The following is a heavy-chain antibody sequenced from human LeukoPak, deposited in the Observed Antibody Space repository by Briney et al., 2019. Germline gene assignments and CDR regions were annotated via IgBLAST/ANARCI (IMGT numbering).Heavy chain of an antibody. CDR1: GFTFSSYS. CDR2: IKQDGSEK. D-gene: IGHD1-26*01. V-gene: IGHV3-7*01. J-gene: IGHJ5*02. CDR3: ARGVGAKST. Sequence: GGSLRLSCAASGFTFSSYSMNWVRQAPGKGLEWVANIKQDGSEKYYVDSVRGRFTISRDNAKNSLYLQMNSLRAEDAAVYYCARGVGAKSTWGQGTLVTVSS.